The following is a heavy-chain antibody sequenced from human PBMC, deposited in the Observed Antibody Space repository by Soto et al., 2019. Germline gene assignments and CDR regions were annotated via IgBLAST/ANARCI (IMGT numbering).Heavy chain of an antibody. CDR2: IIPMLGTT. CDR1: GGTFSTYS. Sequence: QAQVVQSGAEVKKPGSSVKVSCKASGGTFSTYSINWVRQAPGQGLEWMGGIIPMLGTTDYAQKFQGRVTIAADESTRTASVELSKPRSGDTAVYYGAIKRVVGGGFDYWGQGTLVTVSS. CDR3: AIKRVVGGGFDY. J-gene: IGHJ4*02. D-gene: IGHD3-16*01. V-gene: IGHV1-69*12.